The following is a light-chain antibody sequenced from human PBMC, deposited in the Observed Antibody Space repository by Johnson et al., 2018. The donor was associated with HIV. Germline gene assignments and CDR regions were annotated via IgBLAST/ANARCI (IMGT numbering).Light chain of an antibody. Sequence: QSVLTQPPSVSAAPGQKVTISCSGSSSNIGNNYVSWYQQLPGTAPKLLIYENNKRPSGIPDRFSGSKSGTSATLGITGLQTGDEADYYCGTWDSSLSAYVSRTGSKGTVL. J-gene: IGLJ1*01. V-gene: IGLV1-51*02. CDR3: GTWDSSLSAYV. CDR1: SSNIGNNY. CDR2: ENN.